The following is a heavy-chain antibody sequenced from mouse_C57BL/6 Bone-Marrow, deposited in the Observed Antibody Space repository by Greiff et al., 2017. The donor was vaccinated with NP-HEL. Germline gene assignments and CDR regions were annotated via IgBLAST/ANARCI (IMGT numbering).Heavy chain of an antibody. Sequence: EVMLVESGGGLVKPGGSLKLSCAASGFTFSDYGMHWVRQAPEKGLEWVAYISSGSSTIYYADTVKGRFTISRDNAKNTLFLQMTSLRSEDTAVYYCARGAGGYPHWYFDVWGTGTTVTVSS. CDR2: ISSGSSTI. CDR1: GFTFSDYG. CDR3: ARGAGGYPHWYFDV. V-gene: IGHV5-17*01. J-gene: IGHJ1*03. D-gene: IGHD1-1*02.